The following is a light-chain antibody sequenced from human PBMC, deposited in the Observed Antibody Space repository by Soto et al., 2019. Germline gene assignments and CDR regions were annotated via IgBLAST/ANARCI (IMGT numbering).Light chain of an antibody. J-gene: IGLJ2*01. CDR2: GNS. V-gene: IGLV1-40*01. CDR1: SSNIGAGYD. Sequence: QTVVTQPPSVSGAPGQRVTISCTGSSSNIGAGYDVHWYQQLPGTAPKLLIYGNSNRPSGVPDRFSGSKSGTSASLGITGLQADDEADYYCQSYDSSLSGHVVFGGGTKLTVL. CDR3: QSYDSSLSGHVV.